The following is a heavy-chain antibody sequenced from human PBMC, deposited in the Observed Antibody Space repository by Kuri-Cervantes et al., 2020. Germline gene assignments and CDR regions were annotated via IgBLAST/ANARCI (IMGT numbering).Heavy chain of an antibody. Sequence: GESLKISCAASGFTFSGYAMSWVRQAPGKGLEWVSAISGSGGSTYYADSVKGRFTISRDNSKNTLYLQMSSLRAEDTAVYYCAKDSITMVRGVGGWFDPWGQGTLVTVSS. V-gene: IGHV3-23*01. CDR1: GFTFSGYA. J-gene: IGHJ5*02. CDR3: AKDSITMVRGVGGWFDP. D-gene: IGHD3-10*01. CDR2: ISGSGGST.